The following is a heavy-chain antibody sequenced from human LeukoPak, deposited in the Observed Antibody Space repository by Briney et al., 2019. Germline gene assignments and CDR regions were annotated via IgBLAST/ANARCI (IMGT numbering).Heavy chain of an antibody. J-gene: IGHJ4*02. V-gene: IGHV3-23*01. CDR1: GFTFSNYG. CDR2: ISGGGGTT. D-gene: IGHD3-10*01. CDR3: ANDGTSGNYYGSDY. Sequence: PGGSLRLSGAASGFTFSNYGMSWVRQAPGKGLEWVSAISGGGGTTYYADSVKGRFTISRDNSKNTLYLQMTSLRAEDTAVYYCANDGTSGNYYGSDYWGQGTLVTVSS.